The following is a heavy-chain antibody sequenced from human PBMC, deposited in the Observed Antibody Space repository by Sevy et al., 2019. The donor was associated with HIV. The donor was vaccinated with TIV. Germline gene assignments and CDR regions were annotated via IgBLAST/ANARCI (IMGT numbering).Heavy chain of an antibody. D-gene: IGHD3-3*01. CDR3: AFTKGVFGVVMISFFFDF. J-gene: IGHJ4*02. CDR2: ISAYNGNT. CDR1: GYTFTSYG. V-gene: IGHV1-18*01. Sequence: ASVKVSCKASGYTFTSYGIAWVRQAPGQGLEWMGWISAYNGNTNYAREFQGRLTMTTDTSTITAYMNLRSLRSDDTAVDYSAFTKGVFGVVMISFFFDFWGQGTPVTVSS.